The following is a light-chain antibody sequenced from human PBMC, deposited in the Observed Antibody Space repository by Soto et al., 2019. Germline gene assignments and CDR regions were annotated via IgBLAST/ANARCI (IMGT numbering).Light chain of an antibody. Sequence: QSALTQPPSVSGSPGQSVTISCTGTSSDVGSYNRVSWYQQPPGTAPKLMIYEVSNRPSRVPDRFSGSKSGNTASLTISGLQAEDEADYYCSSYTSSSTLVFGGGTKVTVL. CDR1: SSDVGSYNR. J-gene: IGLJ2*01. CDR2: EVS. V-gene: IGLV2-18*02. CDR3: SSYTSSSTLV.